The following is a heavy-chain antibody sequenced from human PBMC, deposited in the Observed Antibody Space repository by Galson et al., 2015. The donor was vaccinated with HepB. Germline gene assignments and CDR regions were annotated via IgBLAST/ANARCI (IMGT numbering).Heavy chain of an antibody. CDR1: GFTFSSYA. J-gene: IGHJ4*02. CDR3: ARSRIVVVAACYFDY. V-gene: IGHV3-30-3*01. Sequence: SLRLSCAASGFTFSSYAMHWVRQAPGKGLEWVAVISYDGSNKYYADSVKGRFTISRDNSKNTLYLQMNSLRAEDTAVYYCARSRIVVVAACYFDYWGQGTLVTVSS. CDR2: ISYDGSNK. D-gene: IGHD2-15*01.